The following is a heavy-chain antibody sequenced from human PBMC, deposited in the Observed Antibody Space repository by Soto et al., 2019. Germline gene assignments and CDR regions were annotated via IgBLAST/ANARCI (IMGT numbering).Heavy chain of an antibody. D-gene: IGHD6-19*01. CDR1: GGSISSSSYY. Sequence: QLQLQESGPGLVKPSETLSLTCTVSGGSISSSSYYWGWIRQPPGKGLEWIGSIYCSGSTYYNPSLKSRVTISVDTSKNQFSLKLSSVTAADTAVYYCARHPSGWYLGDYYYYGMDVWGQGTTVTVSS. CDR3: ARHPSGWYLGDYYYYGMDV. V-gene: IGHV4-39*01. J-gene: IGHJ6*02. CDR2: IYCSGST.